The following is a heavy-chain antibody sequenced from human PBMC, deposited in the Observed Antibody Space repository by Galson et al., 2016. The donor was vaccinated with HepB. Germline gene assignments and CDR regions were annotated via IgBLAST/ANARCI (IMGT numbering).Heavy chain of an antibody. J-gene: IGHJ6*02. CDR2: ISSSGTYK. V-gene: IGHV3-11*06. CDR1: GFTFSDYY. D-gene: IGHD1-1*01. Sequence: SLRLSCAASGFTFSDYYMSWIRQAPGKGLDWISQISSSGTYKKSADSVKGRFTISRDNAKNSLSLQMNSLRAEDTAVYYCARIMRTATGSVDVWGQGTTVTVSS. CDR3: ARIMRTATGSVDV.